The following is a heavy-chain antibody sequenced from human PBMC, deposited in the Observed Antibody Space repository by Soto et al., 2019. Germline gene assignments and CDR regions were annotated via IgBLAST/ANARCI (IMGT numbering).Heavy chain of an antibody. D-gene: IGHD6-13*01. J-gene: IGHJ6*02. CDR1: GFTFSSYW. CDR3: ARGRHSSSWAAKLNYGMDV. V-gene: IGHV3-74*01. CDR2: INSDGSST. Sequence: EVQLVESGGSFVQPGGSLRLSCAASGFTFSSYWMHWVRQAPGKGLVWVSRINSDGSSTSYADSVKGRFTISRDNAKNTLYLQMNSLRAEDTAAHYCARGRHSSSWAAKLNYGMDVWGQGTTVTVSS.